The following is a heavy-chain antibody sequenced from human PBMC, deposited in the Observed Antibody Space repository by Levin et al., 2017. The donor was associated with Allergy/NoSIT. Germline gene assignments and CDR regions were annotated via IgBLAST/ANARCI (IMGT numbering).Heavy chain of an antibody. Sequence: PSETLSLTCAVYGGSFSDYYWNWIRQPPGKGLEWIGEITHSGVSNYNPSLRSRVAISGDTSKNQFSLRLTSVTAADTAVYYCASAQYDILTGYFTKREQRNHARGSPTTHFDYWSQGTLVTVSS. J-gene: IGHJ4*02. CDR2: ITHSGVS. CDR3: ASAQYDILTGYFTKREQRNHARGSPTTHFDY. D-gene: IGHD3-9*01. V-gene: IGHV4-34*01. CDR1: GGSFSDYY.